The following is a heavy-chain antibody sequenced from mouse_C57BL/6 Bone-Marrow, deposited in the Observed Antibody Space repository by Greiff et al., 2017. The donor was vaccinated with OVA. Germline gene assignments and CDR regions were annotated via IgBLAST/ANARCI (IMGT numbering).Heavy chain of an antibody. D-gene: IGHD1-1*01. V-gene: IGHV1-64*01. CDR1: GYTFTSYW. J-gene: IGHJ4*01. CDR2: IHPNSGST. CDR3: SRRTTVVATEAMDY. Sequence: QVQLQQPGAELVKPGASVKLSCKASGYTFTSYWMHWVKQRPGQGLEWIGMIHPNSGSTNYNEKFKSKATLPVDKSSSTAYMQLSSLTSEDSAVYYCSRRTTVVATEAMDYWGQGTSVTVSS.